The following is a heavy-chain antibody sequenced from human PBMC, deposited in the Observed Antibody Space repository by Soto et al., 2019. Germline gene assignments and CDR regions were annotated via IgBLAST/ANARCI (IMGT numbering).Heavy chain of an antibody. CDR3: ARGGITIFGVGFNWFDP. CDR2: IKQDGSEK. V-gene: IGHV3-7*05. CDR1: GFTFSSYL. Sequence: PGGSLRLSCAASGFTFSSYLMSWVRQAPGKGLEWVANIKQDGSEKYYVDSVKGRFTISRDNAKNSLYLQMNSLRAEDTAVYYCARGGITIFGVGFNWFDPWGQGTLVTVSS. J-gene: IGHJ5*02. D-gene: IGHD3-3*01.